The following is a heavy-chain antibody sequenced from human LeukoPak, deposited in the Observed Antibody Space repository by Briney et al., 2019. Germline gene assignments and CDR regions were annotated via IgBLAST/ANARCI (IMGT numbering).Heavy chain of an antibody. V-gene: IGHV4-34*01. CDR3: AVRATMDV. D-gene: IGHD3-10*01. J-gene: IGHJ6*03. Sequence: NPSETLSLTCAVYGGSFSGYYWSWIRQPPGKGLEWIGEINHSGSTNYNPSLKSRVTISVDTSKNQFSLKLSSVTAAGTAVYYCAVRATMDVWGKGTTVTVSS. CDR2: INHSGST. CDR1: GGSFSGYY.